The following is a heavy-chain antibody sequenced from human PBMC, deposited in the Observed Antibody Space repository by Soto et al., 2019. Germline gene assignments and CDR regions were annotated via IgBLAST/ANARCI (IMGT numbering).Heavy chain of an antibody. V-gene: IGHV4-4*07. CDR3: ARDNYYDSSGYYYGRYYYGMDV. CDR1: GGSISSYY. Sequence: PSETLSLTCTVSGGSISSYYWSWIRQPAGKGLEWIGRIYTSGSTNYNPSLKSRVTMSVDTSKNQFSLKLSSVTAADTAVYYCARDNYYDSSGYYYGRYYYGMDVWGQGTTVTVS. D-gene: IGHD3-22*01. CDR2: IYTSGST. J-gene: IGHJ6*02.